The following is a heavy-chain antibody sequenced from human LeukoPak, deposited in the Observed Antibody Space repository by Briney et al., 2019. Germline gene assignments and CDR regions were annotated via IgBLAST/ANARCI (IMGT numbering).Heavy chain of an antibody. D-gene: IGHD1-14*01. J-gene: IGHJ6*03. CDR3: ARAPDRTYYMDV. V-gene: IGHV4-34*01. CDR1: GGSFGGYY. Sequence: SETLSLTCTVYGGSFGGYYWSWIRQPPGKGLEWIGEINHSGSTNYNPSLKSRVTISIDTSKNQFSLKLSSVTAADTAVYYCARAPDRTYYMDVWGKGTTVTISS. CDR2: INHSGST.